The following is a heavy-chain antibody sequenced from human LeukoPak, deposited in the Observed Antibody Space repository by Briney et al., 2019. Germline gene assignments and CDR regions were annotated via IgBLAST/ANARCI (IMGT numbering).Heavy chain of an antibody. CDR2: IYYSGST. D-gene: IGHD6-25*01. CDR1: GGTISSYY. V-gene: IGHV4-59*08. Sequence: PSETLSLTCTASGGTISSYYWSWIRQPPGKGLEWIGYIYYSGSTKYTPSIKSRVAMSGDTSKNQFSLKLSSVSAEDTAVYYCARAAATLFNWFDPWGQGTLVTVSS. J-gene: IGHJ5*02. CDR3: ARAAATLFNWFDP.